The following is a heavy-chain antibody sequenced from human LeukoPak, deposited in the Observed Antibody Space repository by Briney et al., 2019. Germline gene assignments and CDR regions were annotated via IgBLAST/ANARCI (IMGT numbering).Heavy chain of an antibody. CDR2: TYYSGST. J-gene: IGHJ4*02. CDR1: DGSISSSSYY. V-gene: IGHV4-39*07. D-gene: IGHD3-10*01. CDR3: ARVIYDSGSYPFDY. Sequence: PSETLSLTCTVSDGSISSSSYYWGWIRQPPGKGLEWIGSTYYSGSTYSNPSFKSRVTISVDTSKNQFSLKLSSVTAADTAVYFCARVIYDSGSYPFDYWGQGTLVTVSS.